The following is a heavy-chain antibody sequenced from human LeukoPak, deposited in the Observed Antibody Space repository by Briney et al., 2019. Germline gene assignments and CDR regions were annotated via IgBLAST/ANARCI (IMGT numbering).Heavy chain of an antibody. V-gene: IGHV4-34*01. CDR3: ARPLATGAVSVFDY. J-gene: IGHJ4*02. Sequence: PSPSQSPTRPVDAGSFTGYYSGSTRHQRGEWLGLIGEINHSGSTNYNPSLKSRVTISVDTSKNQFSLKLSSVTAADTAVYYCARPLATGAVSVFDYWGQGTLVTASS. D-gene: IGHD1-14*01. CDR1: AGSFTGYY. CDR2: INHSGST.